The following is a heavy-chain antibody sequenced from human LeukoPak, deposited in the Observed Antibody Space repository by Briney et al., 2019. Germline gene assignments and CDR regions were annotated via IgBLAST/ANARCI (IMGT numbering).Heavy chain of an antibody. V-gene: IGHV4-31*03. D-gene: IGHD2-2*01. CDR1: GGSINSGGYY. CDR3: AGGYCSSTSCYFSFRHNWFDP. CDR2: IYYSGST. Sequence: PSQTLSLTCTVSGGSINSGGYYWIWIRQHPGKGLEWIGYIYYSGSTYYNPSLKSRVTISVDTSKNQFSLKLSSVTAAVTAVYYCAGGYCSSTSCYFSFRHNWFDPWGQGALVTVSS. J-gene: IGHJ5*02.